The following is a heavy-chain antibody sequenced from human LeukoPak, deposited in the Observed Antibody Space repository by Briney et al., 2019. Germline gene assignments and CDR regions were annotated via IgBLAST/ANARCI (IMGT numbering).Heavy chain of an antibody. Sequence: ASVKVSCKASGYTFTGYYIHWVRQAPGQGLEWMGWINPNSGGTYYAQKFQGRVTMTRDTSISTAYMELNRLTSDDTAVYYCARAGGCSSGWIDYWGQGTLVTVSS. J-gene: IGHJ4*02. CDR1: GYTFTGYY. D-gene: IGHD6-19*01. V-gene: IGHV1-2*02. CDR2: INPNSGGT. CDR3: ARAGGCSSGWIDY.